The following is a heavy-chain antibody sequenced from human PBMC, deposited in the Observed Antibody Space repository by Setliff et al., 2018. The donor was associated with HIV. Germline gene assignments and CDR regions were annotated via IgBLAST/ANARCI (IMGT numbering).Heavy chain of an antibody. V-gene: IGHV4-34*01. J-gene: IGHJ4*02. CDR1: GGSLSAYS. CDR2: INRNGNT. D-gene: IGHD2-15*01. Sequence: SETLSLTCAVYGGSLSAYSWTWIRQPPGKGLEWIGEINRNGNTNYNPSLKSRVTISVDTSKDQFSLKLSSVTAADTAVYYCARLLVAGMLFDYWGQGTLVTVSS. CDR3: ARLLVAGMLFDY.